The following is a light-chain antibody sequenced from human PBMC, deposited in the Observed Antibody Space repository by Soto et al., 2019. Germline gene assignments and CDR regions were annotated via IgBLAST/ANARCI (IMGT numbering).Light chain of an antibody. CDR3: HQYNNWPRT. CDR1: QSVGSD. Sequence: EIVITQSPAPLSVSPGERATLSCRASQSVGSDLAWYQQKPGQAPRLFIYGASTRATGIPDRFSGSGSGTEFTLTISSLQSEDFAIYYCHQYNNWPRTVGQGTKVDIK. CDR2: GAS. V-gene: IGKV3D-15*01. J-gene: IGKJ1*01.